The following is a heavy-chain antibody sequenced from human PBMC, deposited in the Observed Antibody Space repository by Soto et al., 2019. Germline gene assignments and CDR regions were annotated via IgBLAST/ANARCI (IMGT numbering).Heavy chain of an antibody. CDR1: GFTFSSYA. D-gene: IGHD6-19*01. Sequence: QVQLVESGGGVVQPGRSLRLSCAASGFTFSSYAMHWVRQAPGKGLEWVAVISYDGSNKYYADSVKGRFTISRDNSKNTLYLQMNSLRAEDTAVYYCERDGAVAVSVDAFAIWGQGTMVTVSS. CDR3: ERDGAVAVSVDAFAI. J-gene: IGHJ3*02. CDR2: ISYDGSNK. V-gene: IGHV3-30-3*01.